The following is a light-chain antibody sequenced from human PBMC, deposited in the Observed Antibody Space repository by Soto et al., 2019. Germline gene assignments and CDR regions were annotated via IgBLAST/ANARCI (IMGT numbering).Light chain of an antibody. J-gene: IGKJ1*01. CDR1: QSISSW. Sequence: DIQMTQSPSTLSASVGDRVTITCRDSQSISSWLAWYQQKPGKAPKLLIYKASSLESGVPSRFSGSGSGTEFTLTISSLQPDDFATYYCQQFHSFSPTFGQGTKVEIK. V-gene: IGKV1-5*03. CDR2: KAS. CDR3: QQFHSFSPT.